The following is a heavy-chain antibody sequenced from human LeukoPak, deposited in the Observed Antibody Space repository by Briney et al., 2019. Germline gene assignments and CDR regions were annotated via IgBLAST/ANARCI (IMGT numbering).Heavy chain of an antibody. CDR1: GGPISSGSYY. CDR2: IYTSGST. J-gene: IGHJ4*02. Sequence: SETLSLTCTVPGGPISSGSYYWSWIRQPAGKGLEWIGRIYTSGSTNYNPSIKSRVTISVDTSKNQFSLKLSSVTAADTAVYYCARYRTRDDYSNPFDYWGQGTLVTVSS. D-gene: IGHD4-11*01. V-gene: IGHV4-61*02. CDR3: ARYRTRDDYSNPFDY.